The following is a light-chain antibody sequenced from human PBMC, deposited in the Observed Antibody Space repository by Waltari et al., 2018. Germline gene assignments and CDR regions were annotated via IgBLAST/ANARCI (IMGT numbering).Light chain of an antibody. Sequence: EIVLTQSPATLSLSPGGRATLSCRASQSLIRYLAWYQQKPGQAPRLLIYDASNRATGIPARFSGSGSGTDFTLTINSLEPEDFAVYYRQQRYNWPVTFGGGTRVEIK. V-gene: IGKV3-11*01. J-gene: IGKJ4*01. CDR3: QQRYNWPVT. CDR2: DAS. CDR1: QSLIRY.